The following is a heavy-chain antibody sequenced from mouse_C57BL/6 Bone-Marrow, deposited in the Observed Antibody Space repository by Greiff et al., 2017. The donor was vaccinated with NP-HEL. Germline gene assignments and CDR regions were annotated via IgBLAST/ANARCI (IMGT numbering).Heavy chain of an antibody. D-gene: IGHD1-1*01. J-gene: IGHJ3*01. Sequence: VQLKESGGGLVKPGGSLKLSCAASGFTFSSYAMSWVRQTPEKRLEWVATISDGGSYTYYPDNVKGRFTISRDNAKNNLYLQMSHLKSEDTAMYYCARAGYYGSSPFAYWGQGTLVTVSA. CDR1: GFTFSSYA. CDR2: ISDGGSYT. V-gene: IGHV5-4*01. CDR3: ARAGYYGSSPFAY.